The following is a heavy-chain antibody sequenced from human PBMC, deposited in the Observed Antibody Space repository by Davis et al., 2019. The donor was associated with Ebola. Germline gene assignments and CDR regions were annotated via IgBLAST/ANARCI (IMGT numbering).Heavy chain of an antibody. CDR1: GGSISSHY. J-gene: IGHJ6*02. CDR2: IYCSGNT. V-gene: IGHV4-59*11. D-gene: IGHD4/OR15-4a*01. Sequence: PSETLSLTCTVSGGSISSHYWSWLRQPPGKGLEWIGYIYCSGNTKYNPSLKSRVTISVDTSKNQFSLRLSSVTAADTAVYYCARRIHYDARGGGMDVWGQGTTVTVSS. CDR3: ARRIHYDARGGGMDV.